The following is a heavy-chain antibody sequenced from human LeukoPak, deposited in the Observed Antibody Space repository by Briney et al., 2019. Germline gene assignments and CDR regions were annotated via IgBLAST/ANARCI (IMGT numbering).Heavy chain of an antibody. CDR2: IYYSGTT. CDR1: GGSISSSRYH. V-gene: IGHV4-39*01. D-gene: IGHD1-1*01. CDR3: VRHDGRSGGTMGAWDY. J-gene: IGHJ4*02. Sequence: TSETLSLTCTVSGGSISSSRYHWGWTRQPPGKGLQWIGSIYYSGTTYYNPSLNSRVTISRDTSKNQFSLQLNSVTAADTAVYYCVRHDGRSGGTMGAWDYWGQGSLVTASS.